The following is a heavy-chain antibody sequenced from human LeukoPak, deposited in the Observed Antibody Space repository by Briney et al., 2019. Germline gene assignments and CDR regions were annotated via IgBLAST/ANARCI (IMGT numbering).Heavy chain of an antibody. CDR3: ARHERYGELDY. D-gene: IGHD5-18*01. Sequence: SETLSLTCTVSGGSISSYYWSWIRQPPGKGLEWIGYIYTSGSTNYNPSLKSRVTVSVDTSKNQFSLKLSSVTAADTAMYYCARHERYGELDYWGQGTLVTVSS. CDR1: GGSISSYY. V-gene: IGHV4-4*09. J-gene: IGHJ4*02. CDR2: IYTSGST.